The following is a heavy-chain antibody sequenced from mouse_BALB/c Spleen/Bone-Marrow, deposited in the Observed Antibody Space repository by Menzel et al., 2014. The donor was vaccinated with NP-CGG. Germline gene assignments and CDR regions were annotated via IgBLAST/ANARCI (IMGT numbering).Heavy chain of an antibody. CDR1: GFNIKDTY. V-gene: IGHV14-3*02. CDR3: ARGGSRYGWYFDV. D-gene: IGHD1-1*01. Sequence: VQLQQSGAELVKPGASVKLSCTASGFNIKDTYMHWVKQRPEQGLEWIGRIDPANGNTKYDPKFQGKATITADTSSNTAYLQLSSLTSEDTAVYYCARGGSRYGWYFDVWGAGTTVTVSS. CDR2: IDPANGNT. J-gene: IGHJ1*01.